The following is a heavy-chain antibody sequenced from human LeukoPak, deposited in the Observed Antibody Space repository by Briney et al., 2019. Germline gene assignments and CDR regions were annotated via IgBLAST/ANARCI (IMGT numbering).Heavy chain of an antibody. CDR2: IYYSGST. Sequence: PSETLSLTCTVSGGSISSYYWSWIRQPPGKGLEWIGYIYYSGSTNYNPSLKSRVTISVDTSKNQFSLKLSSVTAADTAVYYCARVGSGDYYDPPLRAFDIWGQGTMVTVSS. J-gene: IGHJ3*02. CDR1: GGSISSYY. V-gene: IGHV4-59*01. CDR3: ARVGSGDYYDPPLRAFDI. D-gene: IGHD3-22*01.